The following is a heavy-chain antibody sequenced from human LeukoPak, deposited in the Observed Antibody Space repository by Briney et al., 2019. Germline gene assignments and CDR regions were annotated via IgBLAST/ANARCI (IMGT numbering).Heavy chain of an antibody. Sequence: SETLSLTCAVSGYSISCGYYWGWIRQPPGKGLEWIGSIYHSGSTYYNPSLKSRVTISVDTSKNQFSLKLSSVTAADTAVYYCARGRGGGDWGYFDYWGQGTLVTVSS. CDR2: IYHSGST. D-gene: IGHD2-21*01. J-gene: IGHJ4*02. CDR1: GYSISCGYY. V-gene: IGHV4-38-2*01. CDR3: ARGRGGGDWGYFDY.